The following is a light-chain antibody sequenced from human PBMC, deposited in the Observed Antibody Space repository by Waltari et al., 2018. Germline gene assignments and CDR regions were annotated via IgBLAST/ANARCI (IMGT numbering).Light chain of an antibody. CDR2: EDN. V-gene: IGLV6-57*03. CDR1: RGSIASNS. Sequence: NFMLTQPHSVSESPGKTLIISCTRSRGSIASNSVQWYQQRPGRAPTTVIYEDNERPSGVPDRFSGSIDSSSNSASLTISGLKTEDEADYYCQSYDTSNHNVVFGGGTKLTVL. J-gene: IGLJ2*01. CDR3: QSYDTSNHNVV.